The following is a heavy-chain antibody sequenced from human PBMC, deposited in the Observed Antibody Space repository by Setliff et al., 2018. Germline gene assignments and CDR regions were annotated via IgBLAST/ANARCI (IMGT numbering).Heavy chain of an antibody. D-gene: IGHD2-2*01. CDR3: ARFGGSCSSSSCYASDL. J-gene: IGHJ3*01. CDR2: IITNTGKT. Sequence: ASEKVSCKASGYTFSTYGLHWVRQAPGQGPEWMGMIITNTGKTSYAQKFQGRVTMTTDTSTGTGYMELRSLRSDDTAVYFCARFGGSCSSSSCYASDLWGQGTMVTVSS. V-gene: IGHV1-18*01. CDR1: GYTFSTYG.